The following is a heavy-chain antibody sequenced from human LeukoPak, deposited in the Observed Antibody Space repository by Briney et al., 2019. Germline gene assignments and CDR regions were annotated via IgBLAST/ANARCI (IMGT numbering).Heavy chain of an antibody. D-gene: IGHD1-26*01. CDR1: GYTLTELS. CDR3: ARAQAWDASDPNWFDP. J-gene: IGHJ5*02. Sequence: PAASVKVSCKVSGYTLTELSMHWVRQAPGQGLEWMGIINPSGGSTSYAQKFQGRVTMIRDTSTSTVYMELSSLRSEDTAVYYCARAQAWDASDPNWFDPWGQGSLVIVSS. V-gene: IGHV1-46*01. CDR2: INPSGGST.